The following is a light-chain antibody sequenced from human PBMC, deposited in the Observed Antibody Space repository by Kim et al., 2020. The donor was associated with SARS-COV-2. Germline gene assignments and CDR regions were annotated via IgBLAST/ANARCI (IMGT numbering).Light chain of an antibody. CDR2: GNS. V-gene: IGLV1-40*01. Sequence: QWVTIYGTGDSSNSGARYDVHSYHHLPGTAPKLLIYGNSNRPSGVPDRFSGSKSGTSASLAVTGLQAEDEADYYCQSYDSSLSGSVFGGGTQLT. CDR1: SSNSGARYD. J-gene: IGLJ2*01. CDR3: QSYDSSLSGSV.